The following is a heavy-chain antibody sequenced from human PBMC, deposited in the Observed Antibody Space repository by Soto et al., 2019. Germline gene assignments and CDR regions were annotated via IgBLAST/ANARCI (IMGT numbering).Heavy chain of an antibody. D-gene: IGHD3-9*01. V-gene: IGHV1-69*13. CDR2: IIPIFGTA. J-gene: IGHJ4*02. CDR1: GGTFSSYA. Sequence: SVKVSCKASGGTFSSYAISWVRQAPGQGLEWMGGIIPIFGTANYAQKFQGRVTITADESTSTAYMELSSLRSEDTAVYYCASSYDILTGPKPYYFDYWGQGTLVTGSS. CDR3: ASSYDILTGPKPYYFDY.